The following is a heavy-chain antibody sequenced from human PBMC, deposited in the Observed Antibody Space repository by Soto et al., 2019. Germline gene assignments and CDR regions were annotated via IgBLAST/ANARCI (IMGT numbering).Heavy chain of an antibody. CDR2: INHSGST. J-gene: IGHJ4*02. D-gene: IGHD2-15*01. CDR1: GGSFSGYY. V-gene: IGHV4-34*01. Sequence: SETLSLTCAVYGGSFSGYYWSWIRQPPGKGLEWIGEINHSGSTNYNPSLKSRVTISVDTSKNQFSLKLSSVTAADTAVYYCARGHCSGGSCYPHCEYWGQGTLVIVSS. CDR3: ARGHCSGGSCYPHCEY.